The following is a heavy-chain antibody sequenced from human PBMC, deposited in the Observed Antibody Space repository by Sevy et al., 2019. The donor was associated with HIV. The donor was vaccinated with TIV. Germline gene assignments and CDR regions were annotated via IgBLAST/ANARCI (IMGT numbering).Heavy chain of an antibody. CDR3: AHSRRGNRLYYFDP. CDR2: IYWVDDK. J-gene: IGHJ5*02. D-gene: IGHD1-26*01. CDR1: GISFSTSGMG. V-gene: IGHV2-5*05. Sequence: SGPTLVNPTQTLTLTCTFSGISFSTSGMGVGWIRQPPGKAVEWLEVIYWVDDKRYGPSLKSRLTITKDTSKNQVVLTMTNMDPVDTATYYCAHSRRGNRLYYFDPWGRGTLVTVSS.